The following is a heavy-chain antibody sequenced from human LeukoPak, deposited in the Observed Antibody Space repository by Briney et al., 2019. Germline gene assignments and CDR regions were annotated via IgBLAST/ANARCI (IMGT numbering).Heavy chain of an antibody. CDR3: ARVLAVAYAFDI. Sequence: KPSETLSLTCTVSGYSISSGYYWGWIRQPPGKGLEWIGSIYHSGSTYYNPSLKSRVTISVDTSKNQFSLKLSSVTAADTAVYYCARVLAVAYAFDIWGQGTMVTVSS. V-gene: IGHV4-38-2*02. D-gene: IGHD6-19*01. CDR2: IYHSGST. J-gene: IGHJ3*02. CDR1: GYSISSGYY.